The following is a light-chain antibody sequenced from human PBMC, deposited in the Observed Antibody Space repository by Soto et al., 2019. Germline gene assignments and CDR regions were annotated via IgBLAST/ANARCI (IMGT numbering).Light chain of an antibody. CDR3: QQRSSWYT. V-gene: IGKV3-11*01. Sequence: EIVLTQSPATLSLSPGERATLSCRASQSVGSYLAWYQQKPGQAPRLLIYDASNRATGIPARFSGTGSGTDFTLTISSLEPEDFAVYYCQQRSSWYTFGQGTKLEIK. CDR2: DAS. CDR1: QSVGSY. J-gene: IGKJ2*01.